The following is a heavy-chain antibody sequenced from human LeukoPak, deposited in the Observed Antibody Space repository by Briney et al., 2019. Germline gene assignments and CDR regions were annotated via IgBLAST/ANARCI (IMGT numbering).Heavy chain of an antibody. Sequence: PSETLSLTCTVAGGSISSSSYYWGWIRQPPGKGMEWIGSIYYSGNTYYNASLKSQVSISIDTSKNQFSLRLTSVTAADTAVYYCARQTGSGLFILPGGQGTLVTVSS. V-gene: IGHV4-39*01. J-gene: IGHJ4*02. D-gene: IGHD3/OR15-3a*01. CDR2: IYYSGNT. CDR1: GGSISSSSYY. CDR3: ARQTGSGLFILP.